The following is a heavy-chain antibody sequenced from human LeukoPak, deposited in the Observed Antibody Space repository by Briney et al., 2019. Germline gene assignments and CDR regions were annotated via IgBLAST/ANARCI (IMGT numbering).Heavy chain of an antibody. Sequence: ASVKVSCKASGYTFTSYGISWVRQAPGQGLEWMGWIGAYNGNTNYAQKLQGRVTMTTDTSTSTAYMELRSLRSDDTAVYYCARDDLSLTRGVIMNYWGQGTLVTVSS. D-gene: IGHD3-10*01. CDR3: ARDDLSLTRGVIMNY. CDR2: IGAYNGNT. V-gene: IGHV1-18*01. J-gene: IGHJ4*02. CDR1: GYTFTSYG.